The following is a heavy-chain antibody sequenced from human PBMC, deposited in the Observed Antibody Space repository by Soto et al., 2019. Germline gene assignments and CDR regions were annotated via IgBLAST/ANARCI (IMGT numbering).Heavy chain of an antibody. V-gene: IGHV3-23*01. J-gene: IGHJ4*02. Sequence: GGSLRLSCAASGFTFSSYAMSWVRQAPGKGLEWVSAISGSGGSTYYTDSVKGRFTISRDNSKNTLYLQMNSLRAEDTAVYYCAKDNGLGIGHYWGQGTLVTVSS. CDR3: AKDNGLGIGHY. CDR2: ISGSGGST. CDR1: GFTFSSYA. D-gene: IGHD7-27*01.